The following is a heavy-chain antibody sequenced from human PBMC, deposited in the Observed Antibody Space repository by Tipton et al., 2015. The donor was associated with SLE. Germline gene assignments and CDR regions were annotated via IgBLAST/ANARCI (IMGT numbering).Heavy chain of an antibody. Sequence: QVQLVQSGAEVKKPGASVKVSCKASGYTFTSYGISWVRQAPGQGLEWMGWMNPNSGNTGYAQKFQGRVTMTRNTSISTAYMELNSLKTEDTAVYYCTRDPRGNSDAFDIWGQGTMVTVSS. CDR1: GYTFTSYG. CDR2: MNPNSGNT. D-gene: IGHD4-23*01. V-gene: IGHV1-8*02. J-gene: IGHJ3*02. CDR3: TRDPRGNSDAFDI.